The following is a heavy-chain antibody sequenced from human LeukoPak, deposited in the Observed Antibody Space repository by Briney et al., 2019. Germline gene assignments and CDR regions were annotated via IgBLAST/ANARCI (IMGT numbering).Heavy chain of an antibody. V-gene: IGHV4-4*07. CDR1: GGSISSYY. Sequence: SETLSLTCTVSGGSISSYYWGWIRQPPGKGLEWIGRIHTSGSTNYNPSLKSRVTMSGDTSKNLFSLRLTSVTAADTAIYYCARDEGSGWYAYWGQGTLVTVSS. CDR2: IHTSGST. D-gene: IGHD6-19*01. J-gene: IGHJ4*02. CDR3: ARDEGSGWYAY.